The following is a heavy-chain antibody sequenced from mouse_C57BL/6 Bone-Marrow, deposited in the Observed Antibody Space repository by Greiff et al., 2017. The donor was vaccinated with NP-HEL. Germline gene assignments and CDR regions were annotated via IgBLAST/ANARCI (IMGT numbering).Heavy chain of an antibody. D-gene: IGHD2-3*01. V-gene: IGHV5-15*01. CDR1: GFTFSDYG. CDR3: ARQAGYYSFDY. CDR2: ISNLAYSI. J-gene: IGHJ2*01. Sequence: EVKLMESGGGLVQPGGSLKLSCAASGFTFSDYGMAWVRQAPRKGPEWVAFISNLAYSIYYADTVTGRFTISRENAKNTLYLEMSSLRSEDTAMYYCARQAGYYSFDYWGQGTTLTVSS.